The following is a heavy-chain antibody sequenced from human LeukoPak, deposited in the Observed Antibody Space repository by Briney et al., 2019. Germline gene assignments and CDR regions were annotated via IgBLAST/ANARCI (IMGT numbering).Heavy chain of an antibody. D-gene: IGHD4-23*01. CDR3: ATYGGTGKFAF. J-gene: IGHJ4*02. Sequence: SETLSLTCTVSGGSISDYYWSWIRQPPGKGLECIGYIYYSGSTNYNPSLQSRVTISIDTSKDQFSLKMSSVTAADTAVYYCATYGGTGKFAFWGQGTLVTVSS. CDR1: GGSISDYY. CDR2: IYYSGST. V-gene: IGHV4-59*01.